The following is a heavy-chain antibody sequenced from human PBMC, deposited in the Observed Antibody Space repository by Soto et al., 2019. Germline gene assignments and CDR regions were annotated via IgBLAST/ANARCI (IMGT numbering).Heavy chain of an antibody. CDR3: VRDPNVKCSGTDCYVY. D-gene: IGHD2-2*01. CDR2: IDSCGNFI. CDR1: RVTVKLYV. V-gene: IGHV3-21*01. J-gene: IGHJ4*01. Sequence: HAGSLELASVSCRVTVKLYVMNVVRKYPAMGLEWVVSIDSCGNFIYYADAGKRRFTISRDNAGNSLFLQMTSLRAEDTAVYYCVRDPNVKCSGTDCYVYWGHGT.